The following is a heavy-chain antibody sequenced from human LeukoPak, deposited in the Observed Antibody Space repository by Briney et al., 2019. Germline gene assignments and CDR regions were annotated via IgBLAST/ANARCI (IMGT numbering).Heavy chain of an antibody. V-gene: IGHV3-7*03. J-gene: IGHJ4*02. Sequence: PGGSLRLSCAASGFMFSSNWMSWVRLAPGKGLEWVANIKEDGTETYYVDSVKGRFTISRDNAKNSLYLQMNSLRAEDTAVYYCARDEGAVAGTGFDYWGQGTLVTVSS. CDR1: GFMFSSNW. CDR2: IKEDGTET. D-gene: IGHD6-19*01. CDR3: ARDEGAVAGTGFDY.